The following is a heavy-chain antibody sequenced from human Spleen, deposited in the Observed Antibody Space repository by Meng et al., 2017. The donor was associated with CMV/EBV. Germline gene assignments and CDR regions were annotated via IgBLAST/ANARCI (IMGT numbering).Heavy chain of an antibody. J-gene: IGHJ4*02. CDR2: ISSSSSYI. D-gene: IGHD3-10*01. CDR1: GFTFSSYW. Sequence: GGSLRLSCAASGFTFSSYWMSWVRQAPGKGLEWVSSISSSSSYIYYADSVKGRFTISRDNAKNSLYLQMNSLRAEDTAVYYCARTTMVRGTPRHPIDYWGQGTLVTVSS. V-gene: IGHV3-21*01. CDR3: ARTTMVRGTPRHPIDY.